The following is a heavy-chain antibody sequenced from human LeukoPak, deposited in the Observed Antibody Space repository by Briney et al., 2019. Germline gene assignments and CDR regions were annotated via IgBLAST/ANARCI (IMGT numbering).Heavy chain of an antibody. Sequence: GGSLRLSCAVSGFNFNTYSMNWVRQAPGKGPEWVSSISSTSNYIYYAESVKGRFAVSRDNAKNSLYLQMNSLRADDTAVYYCARAGDILLVSYFHFYGMDVWGQGTTVIVSS. CDR1: GFNFNTYS. J-gene: IGHJ6*02. CDR3: ARAGDILLVSYFHFYGMDV. V-gene: IGHV3-21*01. CDR2: ISSTSNYI. D-gene: IGHD7-27*01.